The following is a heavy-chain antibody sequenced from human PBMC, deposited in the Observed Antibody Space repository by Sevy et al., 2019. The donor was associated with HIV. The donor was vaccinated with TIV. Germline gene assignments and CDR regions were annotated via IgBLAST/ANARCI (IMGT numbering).Heavy chain of an antibody. V-gene: IGHV3-15*07. CDR1: GFSFINAW. J-gene: IGHJ4*02. Sequence: GGSLRLSCAASGFSFINAWMNWVRQAPGKGLEWVGRIRSKADRGTADNAAPVKGRFIISRDDSENTLYLQMNSLRTEDTAIYYCTTVLGWEGTSDYWGQGTLVTVSS. CDR3: TTVLGWEGTSDY. D-gene: IGHD1-26*01. CDR2: IRSKADRGTA.